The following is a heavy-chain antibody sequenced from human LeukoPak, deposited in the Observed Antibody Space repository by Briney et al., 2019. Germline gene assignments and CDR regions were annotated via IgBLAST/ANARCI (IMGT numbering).Heavy chain of an antibody. D-gene: IGHD1-26*01. V-gene: IGHV4-59*08. CDR3: ARHSSGWATTSYYFDY. Sequence: PSETLSLTCTVSGGSISRYYWSWIRQPPGKGLEWIGYIYYSGNTNYNPSLKSRVTMSVDTSKNQFSLKLSSVTAADTAVYYCARHSSGWATTSYYFDYWGQGTLVTVSS. CDR1: GGSISRYY. J-gene: IGHJ4*02. CDR2: IYYSGNT.